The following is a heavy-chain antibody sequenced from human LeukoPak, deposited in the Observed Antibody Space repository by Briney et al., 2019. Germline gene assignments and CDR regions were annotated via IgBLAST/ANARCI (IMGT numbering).Heavy chain of an antibody. Sequence: GGSLRLSCAASGFTVSSNYMSWIPQAPGKGLEWVSSISGSGGSTYYADSVKGRFTISRDNSKNMLCLQMNSLRAEDTAVYYCAGGRRHLVHGPLDDWGQGTLVTVSS. CDR3: AGGRRHLVHGPLDD. J-gene: IGHJ4*02. V-gene: IGHV3-23*01. CDR1: GFTVSSNY. D-gene: IGHD6-13*01. CDR2: ISGSGGST.